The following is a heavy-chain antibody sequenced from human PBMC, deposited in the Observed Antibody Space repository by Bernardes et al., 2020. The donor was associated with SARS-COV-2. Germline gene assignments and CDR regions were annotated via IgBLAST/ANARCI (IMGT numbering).Heavy chain of an antibody. CDR1: GFDFSDYW. CDR2: IKRDGSET. V-gene: IGHV3-7*03. J-gene: IGHJ6*02. CDR3: ARSAGMDV. Sequence: GGTLRLSCAGSGFDFSDYWMTWVRQAPGKGLEWVANIKRDGSETYYADSVKGRFTISRDNAKNLVFLQMNSLRAEDTAVFYFARSAGMDVWGQGTMVTVSS.